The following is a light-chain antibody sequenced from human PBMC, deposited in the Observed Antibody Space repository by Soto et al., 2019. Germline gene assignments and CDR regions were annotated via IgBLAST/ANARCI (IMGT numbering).Light chain of an antibody. CDR2: RSS. Sequence: DIQMTQSPSTLSASVGDRVTITCRASQTISNYLTWYQQRPGKAPKLLIYRSSILQNGVPSRFSGSGAGTEFTLAIRSLQPDDFATYYCREDYMSATFGQGTRVEI. CDR1: QTISNY. J-gene: IGKJ1*01. CDR3: REDYMSAT. V-gene: IGKV1-5*03.